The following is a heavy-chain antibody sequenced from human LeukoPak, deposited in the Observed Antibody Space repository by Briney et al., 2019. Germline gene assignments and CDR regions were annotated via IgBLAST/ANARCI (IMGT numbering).Heavy chain of an antibody. D-gene: IGHD5-18*01. CDR2: IYYSGST. V-gene: IGHV4-59*01. CDR1: GGSISSYY. CDR3: ASSGGYSYGYYYGMDV. Sequence: SETLSLTCTVCGGSISSYYWSWIRQPPGKGLKWIGYIYYSGSTNYNPSLKSRVTISVDTSKNQFSLKLSSVTAADKAVYYCASSGGYSYGYYYGMDVWGKGTTVTVSS. J-gene: IGHJ6*04.